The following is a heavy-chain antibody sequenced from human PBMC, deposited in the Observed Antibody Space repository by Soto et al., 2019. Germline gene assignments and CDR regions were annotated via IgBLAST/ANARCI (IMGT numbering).Heavy chain of an antibody. D-gene: IGHD3-22*01. CDR1: GFTFSSYN. V-gene: IGHV3-21*06. CDR3: ARDPIYDSSGS. CDR2: ISSSSDYI. J-gene: IGHJ4*02. Sequence: GGSLRLSCAASGFTFSSYNMNWARQAPGKGLEWVSSISSSSDYIHYTASVKGRFTISRDNAQNSLFLQMNSLRAEDTAIYYCARDPIYDSSGSWGQGTLVTVSS.